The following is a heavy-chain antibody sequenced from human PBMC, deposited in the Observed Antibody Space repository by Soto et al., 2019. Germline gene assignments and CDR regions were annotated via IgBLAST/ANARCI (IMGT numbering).Heavy chain of an antibody. CDR3: ARDQGQLGKFAY. CDR1: GFTFGGYW. V-gene: IGHV3-7*03. D-gene: IGHD6-6*01. J-gene: IGHJ4*02. Sequence: EVQLVESGGGLVQPGGSLRLSCAASGFTFGGYWMSWGRQAPGKGLEWVANIKVDGSEKNYVDSVKGRFTISRDNAKNSLYLQMNSLTAEDTAVYYCARDQGQLGKFAYWGQGTLVTVSS. CDR2: IKVDGSEK.